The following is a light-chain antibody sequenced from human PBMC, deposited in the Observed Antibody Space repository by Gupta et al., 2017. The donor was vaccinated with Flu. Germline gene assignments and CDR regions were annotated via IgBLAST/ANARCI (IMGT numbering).Light chain of an antibody. Sequence: GTLSLSPGERATLSCRASQSGSSSYFAWQQQKPGQAPRLLIYGASSSATGPPDRFSGSGYATDFTLTISMREPEDFAVYYCQQDGSSPLTFGQGTQVEIK. CDR2: GAS. J-gene: IGKJ5*01. V-gene: IGKV3-20*01. CDR3: QQDGSSPLT. CDR1: QSGSSSY.